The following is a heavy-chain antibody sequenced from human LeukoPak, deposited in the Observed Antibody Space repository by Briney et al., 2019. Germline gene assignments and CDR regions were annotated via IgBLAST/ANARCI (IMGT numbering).Heavy chain of an antibody. CDR3: AKDLKVYVWGSYRYLGVFDI. CDR1: GFTVSSNY. V-gene: IGHV3-66*01. J-gene: IGHJ3*02. Sequence: GGSLRLSCAASGFTVSSNYMSWVRQAPGKGLEWVSVIYSGGSTYYADSVKGRFTISRDNSKNTLYLQMNSLRAEDTAVYYCAKDLKVYVWGSYRYLGVFDIWGQGTMVTVSS. D-gene: IGHD3-16*02. CDR2: IYSGGST.